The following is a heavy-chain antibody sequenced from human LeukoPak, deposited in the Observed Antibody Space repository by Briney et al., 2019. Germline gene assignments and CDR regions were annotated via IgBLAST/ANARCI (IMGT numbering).Heavy chain of an antibody. J-gene: IGHJ4*02. CDR2: ISGDGGST. V-gene: IGHV3-43*02. CDR3: AKDITGTTSGDY. D-gene: IGHD1-7*01. CDR1: GFTFSSYE. Sequence: GGSLRLSCAASGFTFSSYEMNWVRQAPGKGLEWVSLISGDGGSTYYADSVKGRFTISRDNSKNSLYLQMNSLRTEDTALYYCAKDITGTTSGDYWGQGTLVTVSS.